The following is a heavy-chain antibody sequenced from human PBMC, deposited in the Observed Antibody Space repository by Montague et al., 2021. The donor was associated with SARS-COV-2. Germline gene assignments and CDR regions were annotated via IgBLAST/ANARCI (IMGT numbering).Heavy chain of an antibody. D-gene: IGHD2-2*01. J-gene: IGHJ5*02. CDR3: ARQGDQLLLEYWFDP. CDR1: GGSISSSSYY. CDR2: IYYSGST. Sequence: SETLSLTCTVSGGSISSSSYYWGWIRQPPGKGLEWIGSIYYSGSTYYNPSLKSRVTISVDTSKNQFSLKLSSVTAADTAVYYCARQGDQLLLEYWFDPWGQGTLDTVSS. V-gene: IGHV4-39*01.